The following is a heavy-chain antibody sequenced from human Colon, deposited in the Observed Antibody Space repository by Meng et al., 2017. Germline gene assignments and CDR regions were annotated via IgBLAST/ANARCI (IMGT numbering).Heavy chain of an antibody. J-gene: IGHJ4*02. Sequence: GESLKISCAASGFTFSSYAMHWVRQAPGKGLEWVAVISYDGSNKYYADSVKGRFTISRDNSKYTLYLQMNSLRAEDTAVYYCAREGYYDFWSGYCTFRSDLSFDYWGQGTLVTVSS. V-gene: IGHV3-30*01. CDR3: AREGYYDFWSGYCTFRSDLSFDY. CDR1: GFTFSSYA. D-gene: IGHD3-3*01. CDR2: ISYDGSNK.